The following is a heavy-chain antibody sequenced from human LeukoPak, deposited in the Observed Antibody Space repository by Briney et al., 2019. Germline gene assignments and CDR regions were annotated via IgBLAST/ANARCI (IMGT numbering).Heavy chain of an antibody. D-gene: IGHD5-12*01. CDR2: IKRDGSFA. CDR1: GFTFSDYW. CDR3: ARWRRDHSEFDF. Sequence: GGSLRLSCAASGFTFSDYWIAWVRQAPGKGLEWVANIKRDGSFAEYGDSLEGRFIISRDNGENSLFLQMSSLRVEDTAVYHCARWRRDHSEFDFWGQGTLVTVSS. J-gene: IGHJ4*02. V-gene: IGHV3-7*01.